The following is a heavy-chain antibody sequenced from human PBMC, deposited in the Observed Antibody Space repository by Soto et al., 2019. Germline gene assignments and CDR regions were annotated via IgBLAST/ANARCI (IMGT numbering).Heavy chain of an antibody. CDR1: GFIFSSYA. CDR2: ISGSGGST. CDR3: AKEGNSNGYYPLAY. J-gene: IGHJ4*02. V-gene: IGHV3-23*01. Sequence: WWCLRLSCASSGFIFSSYAMILVSKDPGNVLDWFSAISGSGGSTYYADSVKGRFTISRDNSKNTLYLQMSSVRAEDTAVYYCAKEGNSNGYYPLAYRGQGTVVTVSS. D-gene: IGHD3-22*01.